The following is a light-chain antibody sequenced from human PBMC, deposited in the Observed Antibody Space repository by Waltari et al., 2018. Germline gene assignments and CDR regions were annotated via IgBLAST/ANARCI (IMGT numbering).Light chain of an antibody. J-gene: IGKJ2*01. Sequence: DIQMTQSPSSPSASVGDRVTITCRASQNIGSYLHWYQQKPGKAPDLLIYAASSLQSGVPSRFSGSGSGTDFTLTISSLQPEDFATYYCQQSHTARTFGPGTKVEI. CDR3: QQSHTART. CDR2: AAS. CDR1: QNIGSY. V-gene: IGKV1-39*01.